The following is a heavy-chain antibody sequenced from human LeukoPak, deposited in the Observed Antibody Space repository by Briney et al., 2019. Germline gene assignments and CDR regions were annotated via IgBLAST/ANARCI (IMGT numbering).Heavy chain of an antibody. CDR1: GFTFSSYW. CDR2: IKQDGSEK. J-gene: IGHJ5*02. D-gene: IGHD3-10*01. CDR3: ARDPVLLWFGELAFDP. V-gene: IGHV3-7*01. Sequence: GGSLRLSCAASGFTFSSYWMSWVRQAPGKGLEWVANIKQDGSEKYYVDSVKGRFTISRDNAKNSLYLQMNSLRAEDTAVYYCARDPVLLWFGELAFDPWGQGTLVTVSP.